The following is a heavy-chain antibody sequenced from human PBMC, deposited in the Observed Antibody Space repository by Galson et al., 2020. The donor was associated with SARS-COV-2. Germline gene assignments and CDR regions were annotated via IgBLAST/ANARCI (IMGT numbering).Heavy chain of an antibody. CDR1: GLTFSSYA. J-gene: IGHJ4*02. V-gene: IGHV3-30*04. D-gene: IGHD3-22*01. Sequence: GESLKISCAASGLTFSSYAMHWVRQAPGKGLEWVAVISIDGSDKFYADSVKGRFTISRDNSKNTLYLQMNSLRAEDTAVYYCARGNYYDTSAYYYEPLDSWGQGTLVTVSS. CDR3: ARGNYYDTSAYYYEPLDS. CDR2: ISIDGSDK.